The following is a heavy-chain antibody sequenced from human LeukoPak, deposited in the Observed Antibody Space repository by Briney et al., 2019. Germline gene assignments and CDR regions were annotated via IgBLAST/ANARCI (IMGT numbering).Heavy chain of an antibody. J-gene: IGHJ3*02. Sequence: GGSLRLSCAASGFTFSSYSMNWVLQAPGKGLEWVSSISSSSSYIYYADSVKGRFTISRDNAKNSLYLQMNSLRAEDTAVYYCARDYTLHDAFDIWGQGTMVTVSS. V-gene: IGHV3-21*01. CDR2: ISSSSSYI. CDR1: GFTFSSYS. CDR3: ARDYTLHDAFDI.